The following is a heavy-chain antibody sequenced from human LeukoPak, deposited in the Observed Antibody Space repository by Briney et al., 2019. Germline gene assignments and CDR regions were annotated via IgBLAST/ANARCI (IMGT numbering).Heavy chain of an antibody. D-gene: IGHD6-13*01. CDR2: MNPNSGNT. CDR3: ARLVLAADSNWFDP. J-gene: IGHJ5*02. V-gene: IGHV1-8*01. CDR1: GYTFTSYD. Sequence: ASVKVSCKASGYTFTSYDINWVRQATGQGLEWMGWMNPNSGNTGYAQKFQGRVTMTRNTSISTAYMEPSSLRSEDTAVYYCARLVLAADSNWFDPWGQGTLVTVSS.